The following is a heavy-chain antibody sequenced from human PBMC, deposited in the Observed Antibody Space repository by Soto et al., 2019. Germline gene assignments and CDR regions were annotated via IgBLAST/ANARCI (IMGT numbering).Heavy chain of an antibody. Sequence: QVQLQESGPGLVKPSETLSLTCTVSGGSVSSGSYYWTWIRQSPGKGLEWVGYIYYNGATSYNPSLQTRVTISRDTSKNQFSLNLPSVTAADTAVYYCARNDAACDIWGQGTMVSVSS. CDR1: GGSVSSGSYY. V-gene: IGHV4-61*01. CDR2: IYYNGAT. CDR3: ARNDAACDI. J-gene: IGHJ3*02.